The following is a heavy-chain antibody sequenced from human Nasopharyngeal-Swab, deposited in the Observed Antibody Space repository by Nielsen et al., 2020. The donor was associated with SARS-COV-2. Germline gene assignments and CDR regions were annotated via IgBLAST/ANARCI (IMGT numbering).Heavy chain of an antibody. CDR1: GDRVSRKSAS. V-gene: IGHV6-1*01. CDR2: TYYRSKWYN. D-gene: IGHD3-10*01. Sequence: QTLSLTSAISGDRVSRKSASWNWIRQSPSRGLGWLGRTYYRSKWYNDYAVSVKSRITINPDTSKNQFSLQLNSVTPEDTAVYYCARGEDGGFDDAFDIWGQGTMVTVSS. CDR3: ARGEDGGFDDAFDI. J-gene: IGHJ3*02.